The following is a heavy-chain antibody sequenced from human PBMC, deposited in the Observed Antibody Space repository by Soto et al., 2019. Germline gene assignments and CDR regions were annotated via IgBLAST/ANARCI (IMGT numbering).Heavy chain of an antibody. CDR1: GGTFSSYA. V-gene: IGHV1-69*12. D-gene: IGHD4-4*01. Sequence: QVQLVQSGAEVKKPGSSVKVSCKASGGTFSSYAISWVRQAPGQGLEWMGGLIPIFGTAVYAQKFQGRVTITADESTSTAYMELSSLRSDDTAVYYCATHTVVTPVNYYSGMDVWGQGTTVTVSS. CDR2: LIPIFGTA. CDR3: ATHTVVTPVNYYSGMDV. J-gene: IGHJ6*02.